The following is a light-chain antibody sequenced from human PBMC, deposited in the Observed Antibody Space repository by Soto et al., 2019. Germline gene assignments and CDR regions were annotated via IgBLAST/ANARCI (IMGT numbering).Light chain of an antibody. J-gene: IGKJ1*01. V-gene: IGKV2-24*01. CDR2: KVS. CDR1: QSLVHNDGNTY. Sequence: DTVMTKTPLSSPVTLGQPPSISCRSSQSLVHNDGNTYLSWFQQRAGQPPRLLIYKVSDRFSGVADRFSGSGAGTDFTLTISRVEAEDVGVYYCMQATQAHWTFGQWTKVDIK. CDR3: MQATQAHWT.